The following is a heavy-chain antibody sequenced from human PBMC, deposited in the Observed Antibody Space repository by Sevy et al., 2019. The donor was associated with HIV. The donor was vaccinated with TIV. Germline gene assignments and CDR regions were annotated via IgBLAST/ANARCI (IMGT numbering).Heavy chain of an antibody. CDR1: GSFSITFG. Sequence: LSLTCAPFGSFSITFGFPWVRRAPAKGLEGVAVTSHDGSLKYYADSVRGRVTISRDSSKNTVSLQMNSLRLEDTAVYYCAKGSRATGSAFDIWGQGTMVTVSS. J-gene: IGHJ3*02. D-gene: IGHD2-15*01. CDR2: TSHDGSLK. V-gene: IGHV3-30*18. CDR3: AKGSRATGSAFDI.